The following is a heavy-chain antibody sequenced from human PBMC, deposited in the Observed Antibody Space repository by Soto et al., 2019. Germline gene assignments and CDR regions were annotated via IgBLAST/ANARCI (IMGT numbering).Heavy chain of an antibody. CDR3: ARSSYDSSGPPYYYYGMDV. CDR2: INPSGGST. J-gene: IGHJ6*02. D-gene: IGHD3-22*01. Sequence: GASVKVSCKASGYTFTSYYMHWVRQAPGQGXEWMGIINPSGGSTSYARKFQGRVTMTRDTSTSTVYMELSSLRSEDTAVYYCARSSYDSSGPPYYYYGMDVWGQGTTVTVSS. V-gene: IGHV1-46*01. CDR1: GYTFTSYY.